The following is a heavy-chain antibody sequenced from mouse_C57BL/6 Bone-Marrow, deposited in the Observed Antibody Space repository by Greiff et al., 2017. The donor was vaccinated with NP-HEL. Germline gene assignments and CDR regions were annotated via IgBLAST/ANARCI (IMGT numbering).Heavy chain of an antibody. Sequence: VKLMESGAELVRPGTSVKVSCKASGYAFTNYLIEWVKQRPGQGLEWIGVINPGSGGTNYNEKFKGKATLTADKSSSTAYMQLSSLTSEDSAVYFCARRRAWLLGYFDVWGTGTTVTVSS. J-gene: IGHJ1*03. CDR2: INPGSGGT. CDR3: ARRRAWLLGYFDV. D-gene: IGHD2-3*01. CDR1: GYAFTNYL. V-gene: IGHV1-54*01.